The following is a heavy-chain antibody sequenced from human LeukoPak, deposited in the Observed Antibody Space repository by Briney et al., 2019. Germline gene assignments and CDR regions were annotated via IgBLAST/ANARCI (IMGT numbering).Heavy chain of an antibody. CDR1: AFTFSDYS. CDR2: ISSTSTSI. CDR3: ARGFRAFDF. Sequence: PGGSLRLSCAASAFTFSDYSMNWVRQAPGKGLEWVSSISSTSTSIYHADSVKGRFTISRDNTKNSLCLQMDSLRAEDTAAYYCARGFRAFDFWAQGTMVTVSS. J-gene: IGHJ3*01. V-gene: IGHV3-21*01.